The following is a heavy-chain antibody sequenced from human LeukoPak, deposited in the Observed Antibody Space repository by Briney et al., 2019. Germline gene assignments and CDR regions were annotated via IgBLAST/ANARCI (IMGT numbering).Heavy chain of an antibody. V-gene: IGHV3-48*04. Sequence: PGGSLRLSCAASGFTFSGYWMTWVRQAPGKGLEWVSYISSSGSTIYYADSVKGRFTISRDNAKNSLYLQMNSLRAEDTAVYYCAELGITTIGGVWGKGTTVTISS. CDR1: GFTFSGYW. CDR2: ISSSGSTI. D-gene: IGHD3-10*02. J-gene: IGHJ6*04. CDR3: AELGITTIGGV.